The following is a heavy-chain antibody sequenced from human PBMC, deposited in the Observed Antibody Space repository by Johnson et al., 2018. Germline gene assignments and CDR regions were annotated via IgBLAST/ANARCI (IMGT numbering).Heavy chain of an antibody. CDR1: GFTFSDHY. CDR3: VWASGITYPYFQR. V-gene: IGHV3-72*01. Sequence: VQLVQSGGGLVQPGRSLRLSCAASGFTFSDHYMDWVRQAPGKGLEWVGRVRDKSNSYTTEYAASVKGRFTISRDDSQNSLYFQMNSLKTEDTAVYHWVWASGITYPYFQRWGQGALVTVSS. CDR2: VRDKSNSYTT. D-gene: IGHD3-16*01. J-gene: IGHJ1*01.